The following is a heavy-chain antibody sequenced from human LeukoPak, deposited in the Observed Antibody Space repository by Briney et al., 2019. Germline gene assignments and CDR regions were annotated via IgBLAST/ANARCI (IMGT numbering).Heavy chain of an antibody. CDR3: ARDGRFAVPPGYYYYMDV. J-gene: IGHJ6*03. V-gene: IGHV3-20*04. CDR1: GFTFSSYW. Sequence: GGSLRLSCAASGFTFSSYWMHWVRQAPGKGLEWVSGINWNGGRTGYADSVKGRFTISRDNAKNSLYLQMNSLRAEDTAVYYCARDGRFAVPPGYYYYMDVWGKGTTVTVSS. D-gene: IGHD3-3*01. CDR2: INWNGGRT.